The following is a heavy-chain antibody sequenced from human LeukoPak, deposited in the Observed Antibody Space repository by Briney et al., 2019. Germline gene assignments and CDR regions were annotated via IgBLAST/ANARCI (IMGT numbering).Heavy chain of an antibody. Sequence: PSVTLSLTCAVSGGSISSSNWWSWVRQPPGKGLEWIGEIYHSGSTNYNPSLKSRVTISVDKSKNQFSLKLSSVTAADTAVYYCASYYYDSSGYLVSGAFDIWGQGTMVTVSS. CDR2: IYHSGST. CDR3: ASYYYDSSGYLVSGAFDI. V-gene: IGHV4-4*02. D-gene: IGHD3-22*01. J-gene: IGHJ3*02. CDR1: GGSISSSNW.